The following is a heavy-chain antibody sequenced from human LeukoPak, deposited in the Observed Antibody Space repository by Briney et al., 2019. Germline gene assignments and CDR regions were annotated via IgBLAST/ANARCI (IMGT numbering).Heavy chain of an antibody. D-gene: IGHD3-22*01. J-gene: IGHJ4*02. Sequence: PGGSLRLSCAASGFTFSNSWMSWVRQAPGKGLDWVGRIKSKTDGWHTDYAAPVKRSFTISRDDSKNTLYLQMNSLKTEDTAVYYCTTDRTYYYDSSGRHDLWGQGTLVTVSS. CDR2: IKSKTDGWHT. CDR1: GFTFSNSW. V-gene: IGHV3-15*01. CDR3: TTDRTYYYDSSGRHDL.